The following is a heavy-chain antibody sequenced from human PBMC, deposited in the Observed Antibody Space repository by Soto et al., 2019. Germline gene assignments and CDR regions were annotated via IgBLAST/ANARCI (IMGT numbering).Heavy chain of an antibody. CDR2: IYYSGST. V-gene: IGHV4-39*01. Sequence: SETLSLTCTVSGGSISSSSYYWGWIRQPPGKGLEWIGSIYYSGSTYYNPSLKSRVTISVDTFKNQFSLKLSSVTAADTAVYYCARLRFGEPHFDYWGQGTLVTVSS. J-gene: IGHJ4*02. CDR1: GGSISSSSYY. D-gene: IGHD3-10*01. CDR3: ARLRFGEPHFDY.